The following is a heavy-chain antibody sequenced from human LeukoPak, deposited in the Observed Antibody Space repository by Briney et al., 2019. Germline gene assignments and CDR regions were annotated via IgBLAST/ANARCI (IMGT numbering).Heavy chain of an antibody. CDR1: DYSISSGYY. CDR3: ARGVGWELPDFFDY. V-gene: IGHV4-38-2*02. J-gene: IGHJ4*02. D-gene: IGHD1-26*01. CDR2: IYHSGST. Sequence: SETLSLTCTVSDYSISSGYYWGWIRQSPGKGLEWIGNIYHSGSTYYNPSLKCRVTISVDTSKNQFSLKLSSVTAADTAVYYCARGVGWELPDFFDYWGQGTLVTVSS.